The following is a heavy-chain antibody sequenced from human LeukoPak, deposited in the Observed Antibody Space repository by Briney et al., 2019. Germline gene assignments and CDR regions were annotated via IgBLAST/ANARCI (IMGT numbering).Heavy chain of an antibody. CDR1: GFTFSSYA. J-gene: IGHJ4*02. Sequence: GGSLRLSCAASGFTFSSYAMSWVRQAPGKGLEWVSAISGSGGSTYYADSVKGRFTISRDNSKNTLYLQMNSLRAEGTAVYYCAKVRGYGDYFDYWGQGTLVTVSS. CDR2: ISGSGGST. D-gene: IGHD4-17*01. CDR3: AKVRGYGDYFDY. V-gene: IGHV3-23*01.